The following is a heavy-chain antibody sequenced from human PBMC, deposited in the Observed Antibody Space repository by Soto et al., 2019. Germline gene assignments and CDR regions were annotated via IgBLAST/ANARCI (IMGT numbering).Heavy chain of an antibody. CDR1: GYTFTSYD. CDR2: MNPNSGNT. CDR3: ARGAGYSSGWYPTNYYYYYGMDV. D-gene: IGHD6-19*01. V-gene: IGHV1-8*01. J-gene: IGHJ6*02. Sequence: QVQLVQSGAEVKKPGASVKVSCKASGYTFTSYDINWVRQATGQGLEWMGWMNPNSGNTGYAQKFQGRVTMTRNTSISTAYMELISLRSEDTAVYYCARGAGYSSGWYPTNYYYYYGMDVWGQGTTVTVSS.